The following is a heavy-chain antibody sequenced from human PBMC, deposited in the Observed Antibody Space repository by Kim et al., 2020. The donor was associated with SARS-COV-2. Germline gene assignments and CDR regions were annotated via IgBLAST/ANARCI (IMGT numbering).Heavy chain of an antibody. J-gene: IGHJ3*02. CDR1: GFTFSNYW. V-gene: IGHV3-7*03. D-gene: IGHD2-8*01. CDR2: IKRDGNQK. Sequence: GGSLRLSCAASGFTFSNYWMTWVRQAPGKGLEWVANIKRDGNQKYYADSVKGRFTISRDNAKNSLYLQMNSLRAEDTAVYYCARDADLYVSGKDAFDIWGQGTMVTVSS. CDR3: ARDADLYVSGKDAFDI.